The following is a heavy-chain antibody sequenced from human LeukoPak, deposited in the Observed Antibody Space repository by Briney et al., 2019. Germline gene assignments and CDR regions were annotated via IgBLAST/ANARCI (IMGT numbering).Heavy chain of an antibody. D-gene: IGHD3-16*02. V-gene: IGHV3-23*01. CDR3: ARVSISKAGINWFDP. CDR2: VSGSGTSTYSAGT. CDR1: GFTFYGYA. Sequence: GGSLRLSCVASGFTFYGYAMSWVRQAPGKGLEWVSTVSGSGTSTYSAGTYYADSVKGRFTISRDNSKDTLYLQMNSLSAEDTAVYYCARVSISKAGINWFDPWGQGTLVTVSS. J-gene: IGHJ5*02.